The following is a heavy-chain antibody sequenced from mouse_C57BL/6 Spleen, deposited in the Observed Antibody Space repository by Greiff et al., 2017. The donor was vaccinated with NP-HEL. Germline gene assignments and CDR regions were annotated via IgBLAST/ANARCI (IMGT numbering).Heavy chain of an antibody. Sequence: EVMLVESGEGLVKPGGSLKLSCAASGFTFSSYAMSWVRQTPEKRLEWVAYISSGGDYIYYADTVKSRFTISRDNARNTLYLQMSSLKSEDTAIYYCTRVITTVDFDYWGQGTTLTVSS. V-gene: IGHV5-9-1*02. J-gene: IGHJ2*01. D-gene: IGHD1-1*01. CDR3: TRVITTVDFDY. CDR1: GFTFSSYA. CDR2: ISSGGDYI.